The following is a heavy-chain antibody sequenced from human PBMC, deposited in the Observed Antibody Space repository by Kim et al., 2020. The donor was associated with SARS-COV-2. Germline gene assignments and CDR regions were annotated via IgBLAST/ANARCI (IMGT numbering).Heavy chain of an antibody. CDR2: IYYSGST. D-gene: IGHD6-13*01. CDR1: GGSISSSSYY. J-gene: IGHJ6*02. Sequence: SETLSLTCTVSGGSISSSSYYWGWIRQPPGKGLEWIGSIYYSGSTYYNPSLKSRVTISVDTSKNQFSLKLSSVTAADTAVYYCARQEGAAGSYYYGMDVWGQGTTVTVSS. CDR3: ARQEGAAGSYYYGMDV. V-gene: IGHV4-39*01.